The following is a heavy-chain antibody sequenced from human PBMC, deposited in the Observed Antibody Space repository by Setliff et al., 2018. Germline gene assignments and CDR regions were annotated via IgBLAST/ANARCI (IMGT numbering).Heavy chain of an antibody. V-gene: IGHV3-15*01. CDR3: TTSSRLRYFDWLFVWFALDI. CDR1: GFTFSNAW. CDR2: IKSKTDGGTT. Sequence: PGGSLRLSCAASGFTFSNAWMSWVRQAPGKGLERVGRIKSKTDGGTTDYAAPVKGRFTISRDDSKNTLYLQMNSLKTEDTAVYYCTTSSRLRYFDWLFVWFALDIWGQGTMVTVSS. D-gene: IGHD3-9*01. J-gene: IGHJ3*02.